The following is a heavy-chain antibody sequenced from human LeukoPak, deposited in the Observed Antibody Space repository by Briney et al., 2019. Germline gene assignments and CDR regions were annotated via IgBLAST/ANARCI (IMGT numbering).Heavy chain of an antibody. J-gene: IGHJ4*02. Sequence: ASVKVSCEASGDTFTSYYMQWVRQAPGQGLEWMGIINPSGGSTSYAQKFQGRVTMTRDTSTSTVYMALSSLRSEDTAVYYCARAVSIGRGGIGYFDFWGQGTLVTVSS. D-gene: IGHD3-10*01. CDR2: INPSGGST. CDR3: ARAVSIGRGGIGYFDF. V-gene: IGHV1-46*01. CDR1: GDTFTSYY.